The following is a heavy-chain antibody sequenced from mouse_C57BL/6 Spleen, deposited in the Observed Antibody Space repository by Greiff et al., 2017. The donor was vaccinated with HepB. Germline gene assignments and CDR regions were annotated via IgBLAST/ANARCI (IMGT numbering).Heavy chain of an antibody. CDR2: IHPNSGST. CDR3: AREDDGYPFAY. CDR1: GYTFTSYW. D-gene: IGHD2-3*01. Sequence: QVQLQQPGAELVKPGASVKLSCKASGYTFTSYWMHWVKQRPGQGLEWIGMIHPNSGSTNYNEKFKSKATLTVDKSSSTAYMQLSSLTSEYSAVYYCAREDDGYPFAYWGQGTLVTVSA. V-gene: IGHV1-64*01. J-gene: IGHJ3*01.